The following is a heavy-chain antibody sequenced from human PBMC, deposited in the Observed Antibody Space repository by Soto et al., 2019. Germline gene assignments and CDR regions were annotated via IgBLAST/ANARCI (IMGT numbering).Heavy chain of an antibody. V-gene: IGHV3-30*18. CDR3: AKDQASGQGSFDS. CDR1: GFTFNIYG. CDR2: ISYDGSNH. J-gene: IGHJ4*02. Sequence: SLRLSCAASGFTFNIYGMHWVRQAPDKGLEWVALISYDGSNHYYADSVKGRFTISRDNSKNTLFLQMNSLRADDTAVYYCAKDQASGQGSFDSWGQGTLVTVSS.